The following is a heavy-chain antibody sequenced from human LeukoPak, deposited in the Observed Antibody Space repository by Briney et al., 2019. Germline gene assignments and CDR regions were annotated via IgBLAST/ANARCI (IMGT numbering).Heavy chain of an antibody. CDR2: ISAQHGQT. D-gene: IGHD3-22*01. V-gene: IGHV1-18*01. CDR3: ARDLGYDSSGYLTLGWFDP. Sequence: ASVKVSCKTSGYSENFYGITWVRQVAGQGLEWMGWISAQHGQTEYAPNSQDRVTMTTDTYTNTAYMELRSLRSDDTAVYYCARDLGYDSSGYLTLGWFDPWGQGTLVTVSS. CDR1: GYSENFYG. J-gene: IGHJ5*02.